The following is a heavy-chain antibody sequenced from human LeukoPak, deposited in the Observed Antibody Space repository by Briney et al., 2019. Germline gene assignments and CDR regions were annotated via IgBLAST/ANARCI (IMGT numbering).Heavy chain of an antibody. J-gene: IGHJ4*02. CDR1: GFTFSDYY. CDR3: AKDKRAVAGTIDY. Sequence: GGSLRLSCAASGFTFSDYYMSWIRQAPGKGLEWVSYISSSGSTIYYADSVKGRFTISRDNAKNSLYLQMNSLRAEDTALYYCAKDKRAVAGTIDYWGQGTLVTVSS. CDR2: ISSSGSTI. V-gene: IGHV3-11*01. D-gene: IGHD6-19*01.